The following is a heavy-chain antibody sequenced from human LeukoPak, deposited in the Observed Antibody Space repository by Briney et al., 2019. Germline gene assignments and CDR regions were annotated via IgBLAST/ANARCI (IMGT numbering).Heavy chain of an antibody. Sequence: GGSLRLSCAASGFTFSNYAMSWVRQAPGKGLEWVSDISGSGSGTYYAASVKGRFTISRDFSKNTVFLHMNSLRAEGTAMYYCARGDDSGYYDYFDYWGQGALVTVSS. V-gene: IGHV3-23*01. CDR2: ISGSGSGT. CDR3: ARGDDSGYYDYFDY. D-gene: IGHD3-22*01. J-gene: IGHJ4*02. CDR1: GFTFSNYA.